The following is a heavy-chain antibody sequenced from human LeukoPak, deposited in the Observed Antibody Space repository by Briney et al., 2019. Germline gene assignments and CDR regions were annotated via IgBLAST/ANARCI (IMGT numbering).Heavy chain of an antibody. CDR2: IKHDGSEK. CDR1: GFTFDDYG. CDR3: ATGRGTI. D-gene: IGHD3-10*01. V-gene: IGHV3-7*01. Sequence: PGGSLRLSCAASGFTFDDYGTSWVRQAPGKGLEWVANIKHDGSEKYYVDSVKGRFTISRDNAKNSLYLQMNTLRAEDTAVYYCATGRGTIWGQGTLVIVSS. J-gene: IGHJ4*02.